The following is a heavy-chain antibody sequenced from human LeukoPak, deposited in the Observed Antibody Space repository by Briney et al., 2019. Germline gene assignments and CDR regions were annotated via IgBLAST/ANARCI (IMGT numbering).Heavy chain of an antibody. V-gene: IGHV4-59*12. Sequence: PSETLSLTCTVSGGSISSYYWSWIRQPPGKGLEWIGYISYSGSTNYNPSLKSRVTISVDTSKNQFSLKLSSVTAADTAVYYCARDMVRGVAYDYWGQGTLVTVSS. CDR1: GGSISSYY. CDR3: ARDMVRGVAYDY. J-gene: IGHJ4*02. CDR2: ISYSGST. D-gene: IGHD3-10*01.